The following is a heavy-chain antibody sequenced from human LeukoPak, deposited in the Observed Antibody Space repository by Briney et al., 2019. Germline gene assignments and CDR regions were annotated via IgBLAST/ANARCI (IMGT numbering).Heavy chain of an antibody. Sequence: SETLSLTCTVSGASISSYYWSWIRQPPGKGLEWIGYIYYSRSTNYKPSLKSRITISVDTSKNQFSLNLSSVTAADTAVYYCARGYGNFDYWGQGTLVTVSS. CDR2: IYYSRST. J-gene: IGHJ4*02. CDR3: ARGYGNFDY. V-gene: IGHV4-59*01. D-gene: IGHD4-17*01. CDR1: GASISSYY.